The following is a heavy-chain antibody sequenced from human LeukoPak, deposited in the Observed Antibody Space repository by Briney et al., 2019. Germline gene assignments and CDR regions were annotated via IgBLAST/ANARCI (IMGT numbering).Heavy chain of an antibody. Sequence: GGSLRLSCAASGFPFSSYSMNWVRQAPGKGLEWVSSISSSSSYIYYADSVKGRFTISRDNTKNSLYLQMNSLRAEDTAVYYCARDLPVYYYDSSGYPWGQGTLVTVSS. V-gene: IGHV3-21*01. D-gene: IGHD3-22*01. CDR1: GFPFSSYS. J-gene: IGHJ5*02. CDR3: ARDLPVYYYDSSGYP. CDR2: ISSSSSYI.